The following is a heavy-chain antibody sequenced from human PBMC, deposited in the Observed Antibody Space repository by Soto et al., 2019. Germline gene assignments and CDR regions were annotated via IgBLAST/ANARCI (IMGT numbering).Heavy chain of an antibody. V-gene: IGHV3-48*03. CDR3: ARDGAIAVAGTSAFDI. Sequence: VVSLGVCCAASGFTFVNYEMDWVRQAPGKGLEWVSYISSSGSTIYYADCVKGRFTISRDNAKNSLYLQMNSLRAEDTAVYYCARDGAIAVAGTSAFDIWGQATMVTVSS. J-gene: IGHJ3*02. D-gene: IGHD6-19*01. CDR1: GFTFVNYE. CDR2: ISSSGSTI.